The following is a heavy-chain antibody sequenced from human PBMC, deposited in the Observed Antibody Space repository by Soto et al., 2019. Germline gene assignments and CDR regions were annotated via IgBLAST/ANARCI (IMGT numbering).Heavy chain of an antibody. CDR1: DGSTSRSDIY. Sequence: SATLDLTCTVYDGSTSRSDIYWSWIRQPPGKGLEWIGYIYYSGSTNYNPSLKSRVTISVDTSKNQFSLKLSSVTAADTAVYYCARVEWELPYFDYWGQG. D-gene: IGHD1-26*01. CDR3: ARVEWELPYFDY. J-gene: IGHJ4*02. CDR2: IYYSGST. V-gene: IGHV4-61*08.